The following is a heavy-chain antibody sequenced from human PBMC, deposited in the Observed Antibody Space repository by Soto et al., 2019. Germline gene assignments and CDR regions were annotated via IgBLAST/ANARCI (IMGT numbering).Heavy chain of an antibody. CDR2: INSSGSTI. Sequence: GGSLRLSCAASGFTFSDYYMSWIRQAPGEGLEWVSDINSSGSTIYYADSVKGRFTISRDNAKNSLYLQMNSLRAEDTAVYYCARVNDSAYYGMDVWAQGTTVTVSS. V-gene: IGHV3-11*01. CDR1: GFTFSDYY. CDR3: ARVNDSAYYGMDV. D-gene: IGHD1-1*01. J-gene: IGHJ6*02.